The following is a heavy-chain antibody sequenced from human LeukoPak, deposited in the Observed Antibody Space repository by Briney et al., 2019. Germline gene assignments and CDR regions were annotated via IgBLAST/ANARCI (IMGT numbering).Heavy chain of an antibody. J-gene: IGHJ4*02. V-gene: IGHV3-7*03. CDR1: GFTFSSFW. Sequence: PGGSLRLSCAASGFTFSSFWMSWVRQAPGKGLEGVANIKKDGSQKYYVDSVEGRFTISRDNAKNSLYLQMDSLRLDDTAVYYCTRVFGGYDVSDSWGQGTRVTVSS. D-gene: IGHD3-3*01. CDR2: IKKDGSQK. CDR3: TRVFGGYDVSDS.